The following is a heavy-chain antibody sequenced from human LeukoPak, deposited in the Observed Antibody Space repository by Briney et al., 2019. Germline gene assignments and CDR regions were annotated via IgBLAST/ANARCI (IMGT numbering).Heavy chain of an antibody. Sequence: GGSLRLSCAASGFTVSSYHMSWVRQAPGKRLEWVSAIYSGRTTYYADSVKGRFTISRDNSKNTLYLQMNSLRAEDTAVYYCARDNSVRDEAWWFNPWGQGTLVTVSS. CDR2: IYSGRTT. CDR1: GFTVSSYH. D-gene: IGHD5-24*01. V-gene: IGHV3-66*01. J-gene: IGHJ5*02. CDR3: ARDNSVRDEAWWFNP.